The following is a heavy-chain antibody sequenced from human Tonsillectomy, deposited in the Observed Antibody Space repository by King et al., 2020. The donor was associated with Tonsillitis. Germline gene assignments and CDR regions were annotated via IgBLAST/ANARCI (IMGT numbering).Heavy chain of an antibody. CDR1: GYSFTSNW. V-gene: IGHV5-51*01. CDR2: IYPGDSET. Sequence: VQLVESGAEVKKPGESLKISCTGSGYSFTSNWIGWVRRMPGKGLEWMGIIYPGDSETKYNPSFQGQVTISADKSISTAYLQWSSLKASDTAMYYCARPRIAVAGPYYFDYWGQGTLVTVSS. J-gene: IGHJ4*02. D-gene: IGHD6-19*01. CDR3: ARPRIAVAGPYYFDY.